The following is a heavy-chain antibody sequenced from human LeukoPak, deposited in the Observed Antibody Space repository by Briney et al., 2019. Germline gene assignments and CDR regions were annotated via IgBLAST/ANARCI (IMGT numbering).Heavy chain of an antibody. CDR1: GFTFSSYG. CDR2: TRSDGSNK. Sequence: PGGSLRLSCAASGFTFSSYGMHWVRQAPGKGLEWVAFTRSDGSNKYYGDSVKGRFTIYRDNSKNTLFLQMNSLRAEDTALYYCAKDNNRGGGSYHHFDYWGQGTLVTVSS. D-gene: IGHD2-15*01. J-gene: IGHJ4*02. V-gene: IGHV3-30*02. CDR3: AKDNNRGGGSYHHFDY.